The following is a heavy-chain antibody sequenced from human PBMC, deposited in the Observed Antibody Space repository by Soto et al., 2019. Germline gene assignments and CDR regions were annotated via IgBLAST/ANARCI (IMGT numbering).Heavy chain of an antibody. CDR1: VYTFTSYG. Sequence: SSKSSKKAYVYTFTSYGISWVRQARGQRLEWIGWIVVGSGNTNYAQKFQERVTITRDMSTSTAYMELSSLRSEDTAVYYCAAEDGPFEYWGQGTLVTVSS. CDR3: AAEDGPFEY. J-gene: IGHJ4*02. V-gene: IGHV1-58*02. CDR2: IVVGSGNT.